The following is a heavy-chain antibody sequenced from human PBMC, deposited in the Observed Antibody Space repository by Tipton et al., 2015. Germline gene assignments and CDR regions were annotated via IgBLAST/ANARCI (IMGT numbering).Heavy chain of an antibody. J-gene: IGHJ4*02. CDR3: AKERFYDTSGYFDF. D-gene: IGHD3-22*01. V-gene: IGHV3-23*01. Sequence: SLRLSCAASGFTFRRNAMTWVRQAPGKGLEWVSSISGGGSSTYYADSVKGRFTISRDISKNTLFLQMNSLRAEDTAVYYCAKERFYDTSGYFDFWGQGALVTVSS. CDR1: GFTFRRNA. CDR2: ISGGGSST.